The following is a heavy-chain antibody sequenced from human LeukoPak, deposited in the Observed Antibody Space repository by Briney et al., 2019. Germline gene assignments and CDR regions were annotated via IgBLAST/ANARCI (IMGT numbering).Heavy chain of an antibody. Sequence: ASVKVSCKASGYTFTNYGISWVRQAPGQGLERMGWISAYNGNTEYAQKFQGRVTMSTDTSTGTAYMELRSLRSDDTAVYYCARRVAVARRDAFDIWGQGTMVTVSS. D-gene: IGHD6-19*01. V-gene: IGHV1-18*01. CDR2: ISAYNGNT. CDR3: ARRVAVARRDAFDI. CDR1: GYTFTNYG. J-gene: IGHJ3*02.